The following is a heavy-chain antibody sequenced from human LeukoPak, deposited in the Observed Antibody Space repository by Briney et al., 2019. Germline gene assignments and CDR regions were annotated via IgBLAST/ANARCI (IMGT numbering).Heavy chain of an antibody. J-gene: IGHJ6*03. CDR1: GGSISSYY. CDR3: ARVRGYSSSWFKGYYYYMDV. D-gene: IGHD6-13*01. Sequence: SETLSLTCTVSGGSISSYYWSWIRQPPGKGLEWIGYIYYSGSTNYNPSLKSRVTISVDTSKNQFSLKLSSVTAADTAVYYCARVRGYSSSWFKGYYYYMDVWGKGTTVTVSS. CDR2: IYYSGST. V-gene: IGHV4-59*01.